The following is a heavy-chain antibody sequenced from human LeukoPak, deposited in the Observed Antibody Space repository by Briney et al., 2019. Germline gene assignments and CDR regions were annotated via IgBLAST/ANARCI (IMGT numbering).Heavy chain of an antibody. CDR2: VDPRDSNT. CDR3: ARGGWLDDF. D-gene: IGHD3-22*01. J-gene: IGHJ4*02. CDR1: GYSFTSYW. Sequence: GESLKISFQGPGYSFTSYWISWVRQMPGKGVEGMGRVDPRDSNTQYSPAFQGHVTFSADKSISTAFLQWSSLEGSDTATYYCARGGWLDDFWGQGTLVTVSS. V-gene: IGHV5-10-1*01.